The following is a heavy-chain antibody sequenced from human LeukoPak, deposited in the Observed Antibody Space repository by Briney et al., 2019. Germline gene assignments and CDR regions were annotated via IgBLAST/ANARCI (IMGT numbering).Heavy chain of an antibody. CDR2: ISGSGDST. Sequence: PGGSLRLSCAASGFTFSSSVMTWVRQAPGKGLEWVSAISGSGDSTYYADSVKGRFTISRDNSKNTLYLQMNSLRAEDTAIYYCAKEYTGTFSPFPSYFDNWGQGTLVTVSS. J-gene: IGHJ4*02. D-gene: IGHD1-26*01. CDR3: AKEYTGTFSPFPSYFDN. CDR1: GFTFSSSV. V-gene: IGHV3-23*01.